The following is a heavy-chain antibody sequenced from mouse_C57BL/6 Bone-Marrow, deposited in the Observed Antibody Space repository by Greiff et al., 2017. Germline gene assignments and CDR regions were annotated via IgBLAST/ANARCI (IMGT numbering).Heavy chain of an antibody. CDR2: IDPEDGET. CDR1: GFNIKDYY. Sequence: EVQLHQSGAELVKPGASVKLSCTASGFNIKDYYIHWVKQRTEQGLEWIGRIDPEDGETKYAPKFQDKATITADTSSNTAYLQLSSLTSEDTAVYYYTRSLIYYGTNYWGQGTTLTVSS. D-gene: IGHD1-1*01. V-gene: IGHV14-2*01. J-gene: IGHJ2*01. CDR3: TRSLIYYGTNY.